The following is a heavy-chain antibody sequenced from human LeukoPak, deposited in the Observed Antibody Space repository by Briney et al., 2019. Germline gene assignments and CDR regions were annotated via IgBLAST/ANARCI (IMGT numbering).Heavy chain of an antibody. CDR3: ARRLRGSGSSYYFDY. V-gene: IGHV5-51*01. D-gene: IGHD3-10*01. Sequence: GESLKISCKGSGYSFTSYWIGWVRQMPGKGLEWMGIIYPGDSEIRNSPSFQGQVTISADESISTAYLQWSSLKASDTAMYYCARRLRGSGSSYYFDYWGQGTLVTVSS. CDR2: IYPGDSEI. J-gene: IGHJ4*02. CDR1: GYSFTSYW.